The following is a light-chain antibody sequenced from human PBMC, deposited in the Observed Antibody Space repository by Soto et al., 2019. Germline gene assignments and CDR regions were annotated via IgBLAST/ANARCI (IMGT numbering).Light chain of an antibody. CDR2: GAS. CDR3: QQRNVWPPIT. Sequence: EMVMPQSPPTRSVSPGESVTRSCRASQSVSSKLAWYQQKPGQAPRLLIYGASSRATGIPDRFSGSGSGTDFTLTISRLEPEDLAVYYCQQRNVWPPITFGQGTRLGIK. CDR1: QSVSSK. J-gene: IGKJ5*01. V-gene: IGKV3-11*01.